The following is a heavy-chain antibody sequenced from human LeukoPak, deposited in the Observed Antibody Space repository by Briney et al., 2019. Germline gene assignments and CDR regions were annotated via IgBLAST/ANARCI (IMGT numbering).Heavy chain of an antibody. Sequence: GASVKVSCKASGYTFTSYGISWVRQAPGQGLEWMGWISAYNGNTNYAQKLQGRVTMTTDTSTSTAYMELRSLRSDDTAVYYCGIAEYCSGGSCYSRWFDYWGQGTLVTVSS. J-gene: IGHJ4*02. CDR2: ISAYNGNT. V-gene: IGHV1-18*01. D-gene: IGHD2-15*01. CDR3: GIAEYCSGGSCYSRWFDY. CDR1: GYTFTSYG.